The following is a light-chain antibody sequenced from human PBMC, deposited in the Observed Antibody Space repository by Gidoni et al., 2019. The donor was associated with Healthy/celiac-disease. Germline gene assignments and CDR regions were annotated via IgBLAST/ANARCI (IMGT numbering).Light chain of an antibody. Sequence: DIVMTQSPDSLAASLGERATINCRSSQSLLYSSNNKNYLAWYQQRPGQPPKLLIYWASTRESGVPDRFSGGGSGTDFTLTISSLQAEDVAVYYCQQYYSPPWTFGQGTKVEIK. V-gene: IGKV4-1*01. CDR1: QSLLYSSNNKNY. CDR3: QQYYSPPWT. CDR2: WAS. J-gene: IGKJ1*01.